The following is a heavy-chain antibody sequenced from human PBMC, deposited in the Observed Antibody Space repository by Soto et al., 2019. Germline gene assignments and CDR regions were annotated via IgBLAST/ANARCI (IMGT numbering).Heavy chain of an antibody. CDR2: ISAYNGNT. CDR1: GYTFTNFG. D-gene: IGHD4-17*01. V-gene: IGHV1-18*01. J-gene: IGHJ6*02. CDR3: ARGSVTTHYYYYGMDV. Sequence: ASVKVSCKASGYTFTNFGISWVRQAPGQGLEWMGWISAYNGNTNYAQNFQGRVTMTTDTSTSTAYMELRSLRSDDTAVYYCARGSVTTHYYYYGMDVWGQGTTVTVSS.